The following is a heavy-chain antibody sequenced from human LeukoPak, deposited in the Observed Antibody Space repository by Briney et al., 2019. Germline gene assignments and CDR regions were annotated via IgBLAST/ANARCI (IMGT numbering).Heavy chain of an antibody. Sequence: GGSLRLSCAASGFTFNNHWMHWVRQAPGKGLEWVSAISGSGGSIYYADSVKGRFTISIDNSKNTLYLQMNSLRAEDTAVYYCATRGPSIAAAGSDYWGQGTLVTVSS. CDR1: GFTFNNHW. CDR2: ISGSGGSI. J-gene: IGHJ4*02. CDR3: ATRGPSIAAAGSDY. D-gene: IGHD6-13*01. V-gene: IGHV3-23*01.